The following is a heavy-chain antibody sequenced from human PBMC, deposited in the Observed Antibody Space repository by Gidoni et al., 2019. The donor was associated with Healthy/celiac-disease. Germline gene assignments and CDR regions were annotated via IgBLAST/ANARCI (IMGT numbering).Heavy chain of an antibody. V-gene: IGHV1-18*01. Sequence: QVQLVQSGAEVKKPGASVKVSCKASGYTFTSYGISWVRRAPGQGLEWMGWISAYNGNTNYAQKLQGRVTMTTDTSTSTAYMELRSLRSDDTAVYYCARVGGAYCSSTSCYEEDPYYYYMDVWGKGTTVTVSS. CDR2: ISAYNGNT. D-gene: IGHD2-2*01. CDR3: ARVGGAYCSSTSCYEEDPYYYYMDV. J-gene: IGHJ6*03. CDR1: GYTFTSYG.